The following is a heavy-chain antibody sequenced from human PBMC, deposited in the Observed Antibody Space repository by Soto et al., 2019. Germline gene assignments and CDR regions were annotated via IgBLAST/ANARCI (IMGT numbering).Heavy chain of an antibody. Sequence: PSETLSLACTVSGGSISNFYWSWIRQPPGKGLEWIGYISYSGNTNYNPSLKSRVSISVDTSKNQLSLNLTSVTAADTAVYYCARAPMVLSRSYFDSWGQGTPVTLS. J-gene: IGHJ4*02. D-gene: IGHD2-8*01. V-gene: IGHV4-59*01. CDR3: ARAPMVLSRSYFDS. CDR1: GGSISNFY. CDR2: ISYSGNT.